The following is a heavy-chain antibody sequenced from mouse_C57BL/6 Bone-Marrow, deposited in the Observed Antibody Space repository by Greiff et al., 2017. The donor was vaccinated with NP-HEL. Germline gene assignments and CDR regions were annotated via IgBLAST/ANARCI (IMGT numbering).Heavy chain of an antibody. D-gene: IGHD2-12*01. CDR2: IYYSGTI. CDR1: GISITTGNYR. Sequence: DVQLQESGPGLVKPSQTVFLTCTVTGISITTGNYRWSWIRQFPGNKLEWIGYIYYSGTITYNPSLTSRTTITRDTPKNQFFLEMNSLTAEDTATYYCARYDGDYYAMDYWGQGTSVTVSS. CDR3: ARYDGDYYAMDY. V-gene: IGHV3-5*01. J-gene: IGHJ4*01.